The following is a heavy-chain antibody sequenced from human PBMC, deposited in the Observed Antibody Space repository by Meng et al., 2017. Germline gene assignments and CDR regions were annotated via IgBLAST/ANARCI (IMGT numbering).Heavy chain of an antibody. V-gene: IGHV1-8*01. D-gene: IGHD6-19*01. CDR2: MNPNSGNT. CDR1: GYTFTSYD. Sequence: QGQVVQVGAEVKKPGASVKVSCKASGYTFTSYDINWVRQATGQGLEWMGWMNPNSGNTGYAQKFQGRVTITADESTSTAYMELSSLRSEDTAVYYCARDESYIAVAGPNGFDPWGQGTLVTVSS. CDR3: ARDESYIAVAGPNGFDP. J-gene: IGHJ5*02.